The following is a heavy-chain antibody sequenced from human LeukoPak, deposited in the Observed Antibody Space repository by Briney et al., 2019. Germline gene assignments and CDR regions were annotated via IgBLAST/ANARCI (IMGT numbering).Heavy chain of an antibody. V-gene: IGHV4-34*01. J-gene: IGHJ4*02. CDR2: INHSGST. D-gene: IGHD3-9*01. CDR3: ARADYDILTCYV. Sequence: SETLSLTCAVYGGSFSGYYWIWIRQPPGKGLEWIGEINHSGSTNYNPSLKSRVTISVDTSKNQFSLKLSSVTAADTAVYYCARADYDILTCYVWGQGTLVTVSS. CDR1: GGSFSGYY.